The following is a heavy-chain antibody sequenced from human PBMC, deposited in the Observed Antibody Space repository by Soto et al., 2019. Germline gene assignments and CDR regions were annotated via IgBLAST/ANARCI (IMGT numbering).Heavy chain of an antibody. CDR1: GFTFSSYA. CDR3: ARDRGINMVRGVQSYYGMDV. J-gene: IGHJ6*02. D-gene: IGHD3-10*01. V-gene: IGHV3-30-3*01. Sequence: HPGGSLRLSCAASGFTFSSYAMHWVRQAPGKGLEWVAVISYDGSNKYYADSVKGRFTISRDNSKNTLYLQMNSLRAEDTAVYYCARDRGINMVRGVQSYYGMDVWGQGTTVTVSS. CDR2: ISYDGSNK.